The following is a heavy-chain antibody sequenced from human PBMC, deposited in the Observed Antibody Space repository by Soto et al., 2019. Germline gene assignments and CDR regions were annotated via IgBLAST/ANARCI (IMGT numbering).Heavy chain of an antibody. CDR1: CGSFIGYY. V-gene: IGHV4-34*01. CDR3: ARAGYSYGYYYYYGMDV. D-gene: IGHD5-18*01. J-gene: IGHJ6*02. CDR2: INHSGST. Sequence: PSETLSLTCAFYCGSFIGYYWSWIRQPPGKGLEWIGEINHSGSTNYNPSLKSRVTISVDTSKNQFSLKLSSVTAADTAVYYCARAGYSYGYYYYYGMDVWGQGTTVTVSS.